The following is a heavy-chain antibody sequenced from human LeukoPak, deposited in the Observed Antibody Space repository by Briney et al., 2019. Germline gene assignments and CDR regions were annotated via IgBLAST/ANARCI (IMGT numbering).Heavy chain of an antibody. CDR1: GFTFSRNS. V-gene: IGHV3-30-3*01. CDR2: ISYDGNNR. J-gene: IGHJ5*02. CDR3: AREALTGSWHWFDP. Sequence: GRSLRLSCAVSGFTFSRNSMHWVRQAPGKGLEWVTVISYDGNNRHYADSVKGRFTISRDNSKNTLYLQMNSLRPEDTAVYYCAREALTGSWHWFDPWGQGTLVTVSP. D-gene: IGHD2-15*01.